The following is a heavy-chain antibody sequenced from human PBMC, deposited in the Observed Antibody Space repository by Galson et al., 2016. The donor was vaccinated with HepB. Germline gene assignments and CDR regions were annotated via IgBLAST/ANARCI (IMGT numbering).Heavy chain of an antibody. V-gene: IGHV6-1*01. D-gene: IGHD6-6*01. J-gene: IGHJ3*02. CDR1: GDSVSNNSAA. CDR2: TYYRSKWFN. Sequence: CAISGDSVSNNSAAWNWIRQSPSRGLEWLGRTYYRSKWFNEYAVSVKSRLAINPDTSKNQFSLQLNSVTPEDTAVYYCARAVSRPDAFDIWGQGTMVTVSS. CDR3: ARAVSRPDAFDI.